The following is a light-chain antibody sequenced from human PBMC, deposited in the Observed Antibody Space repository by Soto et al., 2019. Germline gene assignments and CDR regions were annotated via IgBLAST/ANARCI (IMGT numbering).Light chain of an antibody. CDR1: QSISRY. Sequence: DIQMTQSPSSLSASVGDRVTITCRASQSISRYLNWYQQKPGKAPNLLMSAASSLQSGVPSRFSGSGSGTGFPSHNSSLQPGGLGTYQWQKNLRAPYTFGQGTKLEIK. J-gene: IGKJ2*01. CDR3: QKNLRAPYT. CDR2: AAS. V-gene: IGKV1-39*01.